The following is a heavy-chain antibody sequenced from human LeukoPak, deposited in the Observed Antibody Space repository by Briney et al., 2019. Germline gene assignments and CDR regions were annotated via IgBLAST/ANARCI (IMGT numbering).Heavy chain of an antibody. V-gene: IGHV1-18*01. J-gene: IGHJ6*03. D-gene: IGHD1-26*01. CDR3: ARKGAATSGLDYYYMDV. CDR1: GYTFSSYG. Sequence: ASVSVSCKASGYTFSSYGISWVRQAPGQGLEWMGWISAYNGNTNYAQTLQGRVTMNTDTSTSTAYMELRSLRSHDAAVYYCARKGAATSGLDYYYMDVWGKGTTVTVSS. CDR2: ISAYNGNT.